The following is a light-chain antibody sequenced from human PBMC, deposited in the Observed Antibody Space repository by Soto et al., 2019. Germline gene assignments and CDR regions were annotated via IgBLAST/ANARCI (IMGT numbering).Light chain of an antibody. CDR3: QQYNNWPPRT. V-gene: IGKV3-15*01. CDR1: QSVRTN. Sequence: EIVLTQSPATLSVSPGDSAILSCRASQSVRTNLAWYQQKPGQAPRLLIYAASTRATGIPARFSGSGSGTEFTLTISRLQSEDFAVYYCQQYNNWPPRTFGQGTKVEIK. CDR2: AAS. J-gene: IGKJ1*01.